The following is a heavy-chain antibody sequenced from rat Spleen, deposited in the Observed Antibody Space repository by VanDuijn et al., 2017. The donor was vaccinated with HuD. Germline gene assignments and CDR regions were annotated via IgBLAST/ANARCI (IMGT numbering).Heavy chain of an antibody. Sequence: EVQLVESGGGLVQPGRSLKLSCAASGFTFNDHFMAWVRQAPTKGLEWVATISYDGSDTYYLDSVKGRFTISRNNAKTTLYLQMSSLRSEDTATYYCSPLPGRNLAYWGQGVVVTVSS. D-gene: IGHD1-4*01. J-gene: IGHJ2*01. V-gene: IGHV5-29*01. CDR2: ISYDGSDT. CDR1: GFTFNDHF. CDR3: SPLPGRNLAY.